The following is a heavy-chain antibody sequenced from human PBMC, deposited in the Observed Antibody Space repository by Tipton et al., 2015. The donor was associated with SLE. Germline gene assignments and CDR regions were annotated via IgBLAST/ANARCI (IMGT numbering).Heavy chain of an antibody. D-gene: IGHD3-16*01. CDR3: AREHYGSLDY. V-gene: IGHV4-34*01. CDR1: GGSFSGYY. Sequence: TLSLTCAVYGGSFSGYYWSWIRQPPGKGLEWLGEINHSGSTNYNPSLKSRVTISVDTSKNQFSLKMTSVTAADTAVYYCAREHYGSLDYWGQGMLVTVS. CDR2: INHSGST. J-gene: IGHJ4*02.